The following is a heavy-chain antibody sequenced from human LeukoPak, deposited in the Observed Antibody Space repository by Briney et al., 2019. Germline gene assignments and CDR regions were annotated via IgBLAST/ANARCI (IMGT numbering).Heavy chain of an antibody. V-gene: IGHV4-4*07. D-gene: IGHD6-19*01. CDR2: IYYTGST. CDR3: ARDRSGWYGQEY. CDR1: GGSTSSYY. Sequence: SETLSLTCTVSGGSTSSYYWSWIRQPAGKGLEWFGRIYYTGSTNYNPSLKSRVTISVDNSKNQFSLKLSSVTAADTAVYYCARDRSGWYGQEYWGQGNLVTVSS. J-gene: IGHJ4*02.